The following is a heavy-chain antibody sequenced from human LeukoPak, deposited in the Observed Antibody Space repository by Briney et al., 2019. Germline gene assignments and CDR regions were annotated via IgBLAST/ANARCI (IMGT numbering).Heavy chain of an antibody. CDR2: ISWNSGSI. V-gene: IGHV3-9*01. CDR3: AKDRLYYYDSSGQFDY. CDR1: GFTFDDYA. D-gene: IGHD3-22*01. Sequence: GGSLRLSCAASGFTFDDYAMPWVRQAPGKGLEWVSGISWNSGSIGYADSVKGRFTISRDNAKNSLYLQMNSLRAEDTTLYYCAKDRLYYYDSSGQFDYWGQGTLVTVSS. J-gene: IGHJ4*02.